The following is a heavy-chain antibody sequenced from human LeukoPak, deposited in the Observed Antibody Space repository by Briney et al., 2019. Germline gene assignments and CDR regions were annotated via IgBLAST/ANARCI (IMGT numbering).Heavy chain of an antibody. Sequence: ASVKVSCKASGYTFINYYMHWVRQAPGQGLEWMAIINPSADSTSYAQKFQGRVTLTRDTSTSTVYMELSSLRSGDTAMYYCARDGGNYAFDSWGQGTLVTVSS. V-gene: IGHV1-46*01. CDR3: ARDGGNYAFDS. D-gene: IGHD4-11*01. J-gene: IGHJ4*02. CDR2: INPSADST. CDR1: GYTFINYY.